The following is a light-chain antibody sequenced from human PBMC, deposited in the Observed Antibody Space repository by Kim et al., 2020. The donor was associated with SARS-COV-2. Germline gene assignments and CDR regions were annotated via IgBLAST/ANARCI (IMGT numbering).Light chain of an antibody. CDR1: QGISDH. CDR2: GAS. J-gene: IGKJ2*03. Sequence: SASVGDRVTINCRASQGISDHLAWYQQQPGRPPKLLIYGASTLHTGVTSRFSGSRSGTDFTLIISSLQPEDSASYYCQQLNTYPYSFGQGTKLEI. CDR3: QQLNTYPYS. V-gene: IGKV1-9*01.